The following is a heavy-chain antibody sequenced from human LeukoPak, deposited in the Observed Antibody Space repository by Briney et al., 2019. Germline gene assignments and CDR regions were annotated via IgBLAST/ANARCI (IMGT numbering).Heavy chain of an antibody. CDR3: ARSPPIYYYDSSGYYYSPYYYGMDV. Sequence: QSGRSLRLSCAASGFTFSSYAMHWVRQAPGKGLEGVAVISYDGSNKYYADSVKGRFTISRDNSKNTLYLQMNSLRAEDTAVYYCARSPPIYYYDSSGYYYSPYYYGMDVWGQGTTVTVSS. J-gene: IGHJ6*02. CDR2: ISYDGSNK. D-gene: IGHD3-22*01. CDR1: GFTFSSYA. V-gene: IGHV3-30-3*01.